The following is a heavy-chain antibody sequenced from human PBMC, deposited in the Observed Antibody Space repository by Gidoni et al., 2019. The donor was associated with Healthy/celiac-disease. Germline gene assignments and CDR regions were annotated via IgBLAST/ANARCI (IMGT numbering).Heavy chain of an antibody. CDR1: GYTFTSYD. Sequence: QVQLVQSGAEVKKPGASVKVSCKPSGYTFTSYDINWVRQATGQGLEWMGWRTPKSGNTGYAQKFQGRVTMTRNTSISTAYMELSSLRSEDTAVYYCARGVRIAAAGTFGYWGQGTLVTVSS. CDR3: ARGVRIAAAGTFGY. D-gene: IGHD6-13*01. J-gene: IGHJ4*02. V-gene: IGHV1-8*01. CDR2: RTPKSGNT.